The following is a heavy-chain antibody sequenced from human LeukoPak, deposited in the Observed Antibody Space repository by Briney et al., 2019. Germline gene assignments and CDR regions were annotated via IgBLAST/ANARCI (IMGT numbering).Heavy chain of an antibody. J-gene: IGHJ4*02. Sequence: ASVKVSCKVSGYTLTELSMSWVRQAPGKGLEWMGGFVGDVGETIYAQKFQGRVTMTEDTSTDTAYMELSSLRSEDTAVYYCATCAIVGWFRRFDYWGQGTLVTVSS. D-gene: IGHD6-19*01. CDR2: FVGDVGET. CDR3: ATCAIVGWFRRFDY. V-gene: IGHV1-24*01. CDR1: GYTLTELS.